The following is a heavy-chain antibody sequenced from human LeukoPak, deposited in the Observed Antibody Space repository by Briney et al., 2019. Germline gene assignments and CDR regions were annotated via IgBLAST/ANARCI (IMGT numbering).Heavy chain of an antibody. J-gene: IGHJ4*02. D-gene: IGHD5-18*01. CDR3: ARDRGCSYARYYFDY. Sequence: ASVKVSCKASGYTFTGYYMHWVRQAPGQGLEWMGWINPNSGGTSFAQKFQDRVTMTRDTSISTAYMELSRLRSDDTAVYYCARDRGCSYARYYFDYWGQGTLVTVSS. CDR1: GYTFTGYY. V-gene: IGHV1-2*02. CDR2: INPNSGGT.